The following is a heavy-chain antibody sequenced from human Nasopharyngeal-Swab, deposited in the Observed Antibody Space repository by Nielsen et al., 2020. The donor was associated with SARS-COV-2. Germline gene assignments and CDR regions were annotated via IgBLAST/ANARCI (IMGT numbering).Heavy chain of an antibody. CDR2: LKGIGGST. D-gene: IGHD5-18*01. V-gene: IGHV3-20*04. Sequence: GGSLRLSCAASGFTFDDYGMSGVRQAPGKGLEWVPGLKGIGGSTGDADSVKGRFTTSRDNAKNSLYLQMNSLRAEDTALYYCAKDFNVDTAMVTYYYGMDVWGQGTTVTVSS. CDR1: GFTFDDYG. CDR3: AKDFNVDTAMVTYYYGMDV. J-gene: IGHJ6*02.